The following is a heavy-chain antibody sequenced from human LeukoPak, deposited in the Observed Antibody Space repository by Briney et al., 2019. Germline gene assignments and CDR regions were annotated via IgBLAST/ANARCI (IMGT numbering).Heavy chain of an antibody. CDR1: GFTFDGYA. CDR3: AKVDSSGYYYGGGYFDY. J-gene: IGHJ4*02. Sequence: GRSLRLSCAASGFTFDGYAMHWVRQAPGKGLEWVSGISWNSGSIGYADSVKGRFTISRDNAKNSLYLQMNSLRAEDTALYYCAKVDSSGYYYGGGYFDYWGQGTLVTVSS. V-gene: IGHV3-9*01. CDR2: ISWNSGSI. D-gene: IGHD3-22*01.